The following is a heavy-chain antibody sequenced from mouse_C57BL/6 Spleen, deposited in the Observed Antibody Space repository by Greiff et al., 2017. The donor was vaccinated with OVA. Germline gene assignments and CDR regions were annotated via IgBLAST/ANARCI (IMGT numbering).Heavy chain of an antibody. Sequence: EVKLVESGPELVKPGASVKISCTASGYSFTDYNMNWVKQSNGKSLEWIGVINPNYGTTSYNQKFKGKATLTVDQSSSTAYMQLNSLTSEDSAVYYCASGSLLYLYYAMDYWGQGTSVTVSS. CDR1: GYSFTDYN. V-gene: IGHV1-39*01. D-gene: IGHD2-12*01. CDR3: ASGSLLYLYYAMDY. CDR2: INPNYGTT. J-gene: IGHJ4*01.